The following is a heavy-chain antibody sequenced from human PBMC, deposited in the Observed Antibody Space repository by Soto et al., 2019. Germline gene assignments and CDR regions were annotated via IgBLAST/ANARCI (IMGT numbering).Heavy chain of an antibody. CDR1: GFTFSSYS. Sequence: PGGSLRLSCAASGFTFSSYSMNWVRQAPGKGLEWVSYISSSSSTIYYADSVKDRFTISRDNAKNSLYLQMNSLRAEDTAVYYCARDPHYDSSGANWGQGTLVTVSS. CDR3: ARDPHYDSSGAN. V-gene: IGHV3-48*01. CDR2: ISSSSSTI. J-gene: IGHJ4*02. D-gene: IGHD3-22*01.